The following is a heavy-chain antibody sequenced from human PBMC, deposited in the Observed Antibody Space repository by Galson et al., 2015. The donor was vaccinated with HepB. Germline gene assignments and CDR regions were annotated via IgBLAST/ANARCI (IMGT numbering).Heavy chain of an antibody. J-gene: IGHJ6*02. V-gene: IGHV3-30-3*01. D-gene: IGHD4-17*01. Sequence: SLRLSCAASGFTFNSYAMHWVRQAPGKGLEWVAVISYDGSNKYYADSVKGRFTISRDNSKNTLYLQMNGLRAEDTAVYYCARAGDDYGYYVSGDYYGMDVWGQGTTVTVSS. CDR3: ARAGDDYGYYVSGDYYGMDV. CDR2: ISYDGSNK. CDR1: GFTFNSYA.